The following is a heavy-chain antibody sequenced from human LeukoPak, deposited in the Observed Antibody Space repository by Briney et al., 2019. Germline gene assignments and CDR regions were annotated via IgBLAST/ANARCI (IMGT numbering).Heavy chain of an antibody. CDR1: GGSFSGYY. CDR3: ARGRASHFDY. V-gene: IGHV4-34*01. D-gene: IGHD2-2*01. J-gene: IGHJ4*02. CDR2: INHSGST. Sequence: SETLSLTCAVYGGSFSGYYWSWIRQPPGKGLEWIGEINHSGSTNYNPSLKSRVTISVDTSKNQFSLKLSSVTAADTAVYYCARGRASHFDYWGQGTLVTVSS.